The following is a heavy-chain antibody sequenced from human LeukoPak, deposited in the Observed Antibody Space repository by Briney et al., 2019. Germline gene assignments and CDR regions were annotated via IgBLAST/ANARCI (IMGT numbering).Heavy chain of an antibody. J-gene: IGHJ3*02. Sequence: GGSLRLSCAASGFTFSNYGIHWVRQAPGKGLEWVAFIHYDGSNKYYADSVKGRFTISRDNSKNTLYLQMNSLRAEDTAVYYCAKDSRGIQKRGDAFDIWGQGTMVTVSS. CDR1: GFTFSNYG. CDR2: IHYDGSNK. CDR3: AKDSRGIQKRGDAFDI. V-gene: IGHV3-30*02.